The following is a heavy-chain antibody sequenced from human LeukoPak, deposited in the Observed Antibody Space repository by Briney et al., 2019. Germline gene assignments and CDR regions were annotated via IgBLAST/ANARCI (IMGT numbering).Heavy chain of an antibody. CDR2: IYYSGST. J-gene: IGHJ6*04. CDR3: ARDLGQWLVGMDV. D-gene: IGHD6-19*01. CDR1: GGSISSSSYY. V-gene: IGHV4-39*07. Sequence: SETLSLTCTVSGGSISSSSYYWGWIRQPPGKGLEWIGSIYYSGSTYYNPSLKSRVTISVDTSKNQFSLKLSSVTAADTAVYYCARDLGQWLVGMDVWGKGTTVTVSS.